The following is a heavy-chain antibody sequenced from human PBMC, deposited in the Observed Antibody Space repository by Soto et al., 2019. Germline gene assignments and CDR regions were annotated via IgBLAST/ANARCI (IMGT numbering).Heavy chain of an antibody. D-gene: IGHD3-10*01. J-gene: IGHJ4*02. V-gene: IGHV3-30*18. CDR1: GFTFSSYG. CDR3: AKDVIWYYFDY. CDR2: ISYDGSNK. Sequence: GGSLRLSCAASGFTFSSYGMHWVRQAPGKGLEWVAVISYDGSNKYYADSVKGRFTISRDNSKNTLYPQMNSLRAGDTAVYYCAKDVIWYYFDYWGQGTLVTVSS.